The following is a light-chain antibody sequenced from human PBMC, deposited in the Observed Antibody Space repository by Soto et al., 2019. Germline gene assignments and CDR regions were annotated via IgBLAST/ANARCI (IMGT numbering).Light chain of an antibody. J-gene: IGLJ2*01. Sequence: QSVLTQPRSVSGSPGQSVTISCTGTSSDVGAYNYVSWYQQHPGKAPKLMTYDVSQRPSGVPDRFSGSKSGTTASLTISGLQAEDESDYYCCSYAGSYTLVFGGGTQLTVL. CDR2: DVS. V-gene: IGLV2-11*01. CDR1: SSDVGAYNY. CDR3: CSYAGSYTLV.